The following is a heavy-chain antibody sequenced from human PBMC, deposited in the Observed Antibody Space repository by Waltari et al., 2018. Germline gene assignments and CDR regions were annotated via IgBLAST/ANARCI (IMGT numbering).Heavy chain of an antibody. D-gene: IGHD3-22*01. CDR3: ARASRRGYYYDSSGYFQEHYFDY. J-gene: IGHJ4*02. CDR1: GYTFTNHA. V-gene: IGHV1-3*03. CDR2: IHAENGNT. Sequence: QVHLVQSGAEVKKPGASVKVSCKASGYTFTNHAIHWVRQAPGHRLEWMGWIHAENGNTIYSPEFHGRVTITRDTSATTVYMELSSLRSDDMAVYYCARASRRGYYYDSSGYFQEHYFDYWGQGALVTVSS.